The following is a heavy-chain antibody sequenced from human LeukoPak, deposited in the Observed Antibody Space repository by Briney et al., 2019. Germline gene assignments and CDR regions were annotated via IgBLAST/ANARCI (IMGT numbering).Heavy chain of an antibody. CDR3: ARGAPWSGYYRQYYYGSGSYWASWFDP. CDR1: GGSFSGYY. V-gene: IGHV4-34*01. D-gene: IGHD3-10*01. J-gene: IGHJ5*02. Sequence: PSETLSLTCAVYGGSFSGYYWSWVRQPPGKGLEWIGEINHSGSTNYNPSLKSRVTISVDTSKNQFSLKLSSVTAADTAVYYCARGAPWSGYYRQYYYGSGSYWASWFDPWGQGTLVTVSS. CDR2: INHSGST.